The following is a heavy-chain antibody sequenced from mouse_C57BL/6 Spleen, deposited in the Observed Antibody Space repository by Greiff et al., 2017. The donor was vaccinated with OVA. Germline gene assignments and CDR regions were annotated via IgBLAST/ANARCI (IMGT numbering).Heavy chain of an antibody. D-gene: IGHD1-2*01. CDR3: ARSLRPYAMDY. Sequence: QVQLQQPGAELVMPGASVKLSCKASGYTFTSYWMHWVKQRPGQGLEWIGEIDPSDSYTNYNQKFKGKSTLTVDKSSITAYLQLSSLTSEDSAVYYCARSLRPYAMDYWGQGTSVTVSS. CDR1: GYTFTSYW. V-gene: IGHV1-69*01. CDR2: IDPSDSYT. J-gene: IGHJ4*01.